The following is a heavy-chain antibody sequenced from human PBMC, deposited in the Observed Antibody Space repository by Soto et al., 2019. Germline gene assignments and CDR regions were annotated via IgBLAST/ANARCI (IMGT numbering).Heavy chain of an antibody. V-gene: IGHV3-30-3*01. J-gene: IGHJ4*02. CDR3: ATPGTGSYPY. CDR1: GFPFSSYA. Sequence: QVQLVESGGGVVQPGRSLRLSCAASGFPFSSYAMHWVRQAPGKGLEWVAVISYDGTNKYYADSVKGRFTISRDNSKNTLYLQFNSLRAEATAVYYCATPGTGSYPYWCQGTLVTVSS. CDR2: ISYDGTNK. D-gene: IGHD1-26*01.